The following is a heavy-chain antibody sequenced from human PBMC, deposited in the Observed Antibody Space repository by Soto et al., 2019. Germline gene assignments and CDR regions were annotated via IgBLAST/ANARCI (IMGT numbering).Heavy chain of an antibody. CDR2: IRSKANSYAT. CDR3: VASLSGDPYPLDY. J-gene: IGHJ4*02. CDR1: GFTFSGSA. Sequence: GGSLRLSCAASGFTFSGSAMHWVRQASGKGLEWVGRIRSKANSYATAYAASVKGRFTISRDDSKNTAYLQMNSLRAEDTAVYYCVASLSGDPYPLDYWGKGALVTVSS. V-gene: IGHV3-73*01. D-gene: IGHD3-10*01.